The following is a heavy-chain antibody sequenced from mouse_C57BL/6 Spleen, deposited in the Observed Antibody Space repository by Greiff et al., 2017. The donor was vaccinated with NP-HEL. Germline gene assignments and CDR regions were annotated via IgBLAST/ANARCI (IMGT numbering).Heavy chain of an antibody. D-gene: IGHD2-3*01. J-gene: IGHJ4*01. CDR2: FHPYNDDT. CDR3: ASFDGYYDAMDY. Sequence: VKLMESGAELVKPGASVTMSCKASGYTFTTYPIEWMKQNHGKSLEWIGNFHPYNDDTKYNEKFKGKATLTVEKSSSTVYLELSRLTSDDSAVYYCASFDGYYDAMDYWGQGTSVTVSS. V-gene: IGHV1-47*01. CDR1: GYTFTTYP.